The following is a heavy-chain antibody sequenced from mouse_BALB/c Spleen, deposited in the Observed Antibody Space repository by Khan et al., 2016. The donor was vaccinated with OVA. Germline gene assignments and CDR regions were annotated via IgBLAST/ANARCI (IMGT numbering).Heavy chain of an antibody. V-gene: IGHV1S136*01. CDR2: IYPFNDAT. J-gene: IGHJ3*01. CDR1: GYTFTSYV. CDR3: APVESYYVSFVY. Sequence: EVQLQQSGPEVVKPGASVKMSCKASGYTFTSYVMHWVKQKPGQGLEWIGYIYPFNDATKFNEKFNGKATLTSDKSSSPAYMELSSLTCEDSAVYYCAPVESYYVSFVYWGQGTLVTVSA. D-gene: IGHD1-1*01.